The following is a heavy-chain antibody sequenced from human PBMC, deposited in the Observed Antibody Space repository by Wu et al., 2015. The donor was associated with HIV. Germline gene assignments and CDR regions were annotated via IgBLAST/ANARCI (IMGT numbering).Heavy chain of an antibody. Sequence: QVQLVQSGAEVKKPGSSVKVSCKASGGTFSSYAISWVRQAPGQGLEWMGGIIPIFGTANYAQKFQGRVTITTDESTSTAYMELSSLRSEDTAVYYCARSPRDCSGGSCYSRGLYYGMDVWGQGP. V-gene: IGHV1-69*05. CDR3: ARSPRDCSGGSCYSRGLYYGMDV. J-gene: IGHJ6*02. CDR1: GGTFSSYA. CDR2: IIPIFGTA. D-gene: IGHD2-15*01.